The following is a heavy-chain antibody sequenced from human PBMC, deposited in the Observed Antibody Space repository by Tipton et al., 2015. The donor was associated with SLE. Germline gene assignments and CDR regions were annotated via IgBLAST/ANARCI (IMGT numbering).Heavy chain of an antibody. J-gene: IGHJ6*03. CDR3: ARDLGKYCSSTSCYRVDYYYYMDV. Sequence: QLVQSGSELKKPGASVKVSCKASGYTFTSYAMNWVRQAPGRGLEWMGWINTNTGNPTYAQGFTGRFVFSLDTSVSTAYLQISSLKAEDTAVYYCARDLGKYCSSTSCYRVDYYYYMDVWGKGTTVTVSS. CDR1: GYTFTSYA. CDR2: INTNTGNP. D-gene: IGHD2-2*01. V-gene: IGHV7-4-1*02.